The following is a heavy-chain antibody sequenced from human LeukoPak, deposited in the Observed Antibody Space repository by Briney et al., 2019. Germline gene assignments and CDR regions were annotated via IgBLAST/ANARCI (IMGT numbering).Heavy chain of an antibody. V-gene: IGHV3-7*03. Sequence: GGSLRLSCAASRFTFNSYAMSWVRQAPGKGLEWVANIKQDGSEKYYVDSVKGRFTISRDNAKNSLYLQMNSLRAEDTAVYYCARERLRYFAWGQGTLVTVSS. D-gene: IGHD3-9*01. CDR2: IKQDGSEK. CDR3: ARERLRYFA. J-gene: IGHJ5*02. CDR1: RFTFNSYA.